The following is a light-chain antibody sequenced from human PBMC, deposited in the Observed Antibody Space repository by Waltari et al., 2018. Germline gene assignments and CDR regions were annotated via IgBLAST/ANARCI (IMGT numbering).Light chain of an antibody. CDR3: GSYAGSYSWV. Sequence: QSALTQPRSVSGSPGPSVTLPCPGTSSDVGGFNYVSWYQHHPGKAPKCMIYDVTRRPSGVPDRFSGSKSGNTASLTISGLQAEDEADYYCGSYAGSYSWVFGGGTKVTVL. CDR2: DVT. CDR1: SSDVGGFNY. V-gene: IGLV2-11*01. J-gene: IGLJ3*02.